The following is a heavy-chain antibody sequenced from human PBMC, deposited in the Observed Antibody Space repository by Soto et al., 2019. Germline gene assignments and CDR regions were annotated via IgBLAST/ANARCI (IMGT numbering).Heavy chain of an antibody. CDR3: AREHEYSSSSSPYYYYGMDV. CDR2: IYYSGST. D-gene: IGHD6-6*01. CDR1: GVSVSSGSHY. Sequence: SETLSLTCSVSGVSVSSGSHYWSWIRQHPGKGLEWIGYIYYSGSTYYNPSLKSRVTISVDTSKNQFSLKLSSVTAADTAVYYCAREHEYSSSSSPYYYYGMDVWGQGTTVTVSS. V-gene: IGHV4-31*03. J-gene: IGHJ6*02.